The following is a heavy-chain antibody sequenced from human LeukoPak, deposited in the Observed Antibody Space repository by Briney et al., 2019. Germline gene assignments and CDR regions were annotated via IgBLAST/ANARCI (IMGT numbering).Heavy chain of an antibody. Sequence: ASVKVSCKASGYTFTSYDINWVRQATGQGLEWMGWMNPNSGNTGYAQKFQGRVTMTRNTSISTAYMELSSLRSEDTAVYYCARVPVTYYDFWSGYYTDYWGQGTLVTVSS. J-gene: IGHJ4*02. CDR1: GYTFTSYD. CDR2: MNPNSGNT. D-gene: IGHD3-3*01. V-gene: IGHV1-8*01. CDR3: ARVPVTYYDFWSGYYTDY.